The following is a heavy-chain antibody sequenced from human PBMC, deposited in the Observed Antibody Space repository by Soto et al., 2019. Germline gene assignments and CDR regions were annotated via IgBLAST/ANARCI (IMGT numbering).Heavy chain of an antibody. V-gene: IGHV3-23*01. CDR2: ISCCGGST. CDR1: GFNFKKFA. D-gene: IGHD6-19*01. Sequence: PGGSLRLSCEASGFNFKKFAMGWVRQAPGEGLEWVSGISCCGGSTFYADSVKGRFSLARDDSKNTLSLRLNSLRVEDTAHYYCAKADGEQWLIPHLDNWGQGTQVTVSS. CDR3: AKADGEQWLIPHLDN. J-gene: IGHJ1*01.